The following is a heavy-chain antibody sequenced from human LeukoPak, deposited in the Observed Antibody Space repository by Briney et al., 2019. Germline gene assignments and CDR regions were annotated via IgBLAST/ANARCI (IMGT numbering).Heavy chain of an antibody. J-gene: IGHJ4*02. CDR1: GYTLTELS. Sequence: ASVKVSCKVSGYTLTELSMHWVRQAPGKGLEWMGGFDPEDGETIYAQKFQGRVTMTEDTSTDTAYMELSSLRSEDTAVYYCATDRLRYFDWLPIDYWGQGTLVTVSS. V-gene: IGHV1-24*01. D-gene: IGHD3-9*01. CDR3: ATDRLRYFDWLPIDY. CDR2: FDPEDGET.